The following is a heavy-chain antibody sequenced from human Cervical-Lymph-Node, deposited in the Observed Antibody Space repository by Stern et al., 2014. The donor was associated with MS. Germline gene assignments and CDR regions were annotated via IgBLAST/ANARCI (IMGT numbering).Heavy chain of an antibody. V-gene: IGHV5-51*01. D-gene: IGHD6-13*01. J-gene: IGHJ6*02. CDR3: ARHRQQTLYGMDV. Sequence: MQLVQSGAEVKKPGESLKISCKGSGYSFTKYWIGWVRQMPGKGLEWMGVIYPGDSDTRYSPSFQGQVAISADKSISTAYLQWSSLKASDTAMYYCARHRQQTLYGMDVWGQGTTVTVSS. CDR2: IYPGDSDT. CDR1: GYSFTKYW.